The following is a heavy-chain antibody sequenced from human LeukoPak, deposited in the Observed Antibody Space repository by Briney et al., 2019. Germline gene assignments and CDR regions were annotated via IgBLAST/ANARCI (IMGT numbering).Heavy chain of an antibody. CDR3: ATVGAGFDT. Sequence: GGSLRLSCAASGFTFNDYDMSWIRQAPGKGLEWLSYINIGGTNTHYAASVKGRFTISRDNAKKSLYLEMNNLRAEDTAVYYCATVGAGFDTWGQGVLVTVSS. CDR2: INIGGTNT. V-gene: IGHV3-11*01. J-gene: IGHJ5*02. CDR1: GFTFNDYD.